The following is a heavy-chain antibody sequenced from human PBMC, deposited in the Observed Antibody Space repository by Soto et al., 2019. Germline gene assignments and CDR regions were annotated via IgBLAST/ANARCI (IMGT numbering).Heavy chain of an antibody. D-gene: IGHD5-18*01. V-gene: IGHV3-23*01. CDR2: ISGTGGST. CDR1: GFTFRSYA. CDR3: AKGGGYSYTFDY. Sequence: EVQLLESGGGLVQPGGSLRLSCAASGFTFRSYAMNWVRQAPGKGLEWVSSISGTGGSTYYADSVKGRFTISRDYSKTTLDLQMNSLRAEDTAVYYCAKGGGYSYTFDYWGQGTLVTVSS. J-gene: IGHJ4*02.